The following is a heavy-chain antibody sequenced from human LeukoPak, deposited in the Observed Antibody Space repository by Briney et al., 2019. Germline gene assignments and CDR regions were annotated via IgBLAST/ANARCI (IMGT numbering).Heavy chain of an antibody. J-gene: IGHJ2*01. Sequence: GRSLRLSCAASGFTFSSYGMHWVRQAPGKGLEWVAVISYDGSNKYYADSVKGRFTISRDNSKNTLYLQMNSLRAEDTAVYYCAKDQGYSSSWYGPWYFDLWGRGTLVTVSS. CDR2: ISYDGSNK. CDR3: AKDQGYSSSWYGPWYFDL. V-gene: IGHV3-30*18. D-gene: IGHD6-13*01. CDR1: GFTFSSYG.